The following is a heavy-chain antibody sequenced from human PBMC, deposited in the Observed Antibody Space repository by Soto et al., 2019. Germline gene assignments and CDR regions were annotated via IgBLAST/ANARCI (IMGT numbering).Heavy chain of an antibody. CDR1: GFTFSSYG. CDR3: ARDDDFGSPEITISPPGQTNSAAFDI. Sequence: PGGSLRLSCAASGFTFSSYGMHWVRQAPGKGLEWVAVIWYDGSNKYYADSVKGRFTISRDNSKNTLYLQMNSLRAEDTAVYYCARDDDFGSPEITISPPGQTNSAAFDIWGQGTMVTVSS. CDR2: IWYDGSNK. J-gene: IGHJ3*02. D-gene: IGHD3-3*01. V-gene: IGHV3-33*01.